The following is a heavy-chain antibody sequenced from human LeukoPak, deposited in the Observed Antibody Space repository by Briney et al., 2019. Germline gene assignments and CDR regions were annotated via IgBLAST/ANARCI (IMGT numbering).Heavy chain of an antibody. CDR2: INHSGST. CDR3: ASQVVTLGPDAFDI. V-gene: IGHV4-34*01. D-gene: IGHD4-23*01. J-gene: IGHJ3*02. CDR1: GGPFRGYY. Sequence: PSETLSLTCAVYGGPFRGYYWSWIRKPPGKGLEWIGEINHSGSTNYNPSLKSRVTISVDTSKNQFSLKLSSVTAADTAVYYCASQVVTLGPDAFDIWGQGTMVTVSS.